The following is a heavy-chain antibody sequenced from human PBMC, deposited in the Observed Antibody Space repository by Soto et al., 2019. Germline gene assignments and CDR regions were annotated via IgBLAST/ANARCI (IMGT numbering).Heavy chain of an antibody. CDR2: ISSSSGYT. J-gene: IGHJ4*02. V-gene: IGHV3-11*03. D-gene: IGHD1-26*01. Sequence: GGSLRLSCAASGFTFSDYYMSWIRQAPGKGLEWVSYISSSSGYTNYADSVKGRFTISRDNAKNSLYLQMDGLRADDTATYYCARKAWELGVRFDYWGQGALVTVSS. CDR3: ARKAWELGVRFDY. CDR1: GFTFSDYY.